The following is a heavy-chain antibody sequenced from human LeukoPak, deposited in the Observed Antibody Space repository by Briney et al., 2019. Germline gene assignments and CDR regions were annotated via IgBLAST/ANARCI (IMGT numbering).Heavy chain of an antibody. D-gene: IGHD3-3*01. CDR2: IRYDGSNK. Sequence: GGSLRLSCAASGFTFSSYGMHGGRQAGGKGLEWGAFIRYDGSNKYYADSVKGRFTISRDNSKNTLYLQMNSLRAEDTAVYYCAEDEGFLWSAHFDYWGQGPLVTASS. CDR1: GFTFSSYG. V-gene: IGHV3-30*02. CDR3: AEDEGFLWSAHFDY. J-gene: IGHJ4*02.